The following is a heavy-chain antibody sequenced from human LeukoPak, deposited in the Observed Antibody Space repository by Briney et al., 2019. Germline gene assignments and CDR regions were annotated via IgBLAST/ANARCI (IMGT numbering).Heavy chain of an antibody. CDR3: ATEKGDPPDY. CDR2: LSGSGINT. D-gene: IGHD1-26*01. CDR1: GFTFSNYA. V-gene: IGHV3-23*01. J-gene: IGHJ4*02. Sequence: GGSLRLSCAASGFTFSNYAMAWVRQAPGKGLEWVSGLSGSGINTFYTDSLKGRFTISRDNPKNTLYLQMNSLRAEDTAVYYCATEKGDPPDYWGQGTLVTVSS.